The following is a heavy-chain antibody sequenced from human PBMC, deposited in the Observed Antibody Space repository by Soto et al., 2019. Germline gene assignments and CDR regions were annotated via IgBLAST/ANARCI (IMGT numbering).Heavy chain of an antibody. CDR3: ARGCRFLSGYYKGDLFDP. J-gene: IGHJ5*01. D-gene: IGHD3-9*01. CDR2: INHSGST. CDR1: GGSFSGYY. Sequence: SETLSLTCAVYGGSFSGYYWSWIRQPPGKGLEWIGEINHSGSTNYNPSLKSRVTISVDTSKNQFSLKLSSVTAADTAVYYCARGCRFLSGYYKGDLFDPWAQRTLVTVSS. V-gene: IGHV4-34*01.